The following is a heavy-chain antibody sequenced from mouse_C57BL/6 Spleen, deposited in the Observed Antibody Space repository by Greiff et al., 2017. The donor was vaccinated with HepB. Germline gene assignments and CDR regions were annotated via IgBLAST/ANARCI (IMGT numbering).Heavy chain of an antibody. D-gene: IGHD1-1*01. CDR3: ARSEGTYYGSSSYAMDY. V-gene: IGHV1-20*01. CDR2: INPYNGDT. J-gene: IGHJ4*01. Sequence: VQLQQSGPELVKPGDSVKISCKASGYSFTGYFMNWVMQSHGKSLEWIGRINPYNGDTFYNQKFKGKATLTVDKSSSTAHMELRSLTSEDSAVYYCARSEGTYYGSSSYAMDYWGQGTSVTVSS. CDR1: GYSFTGYF.